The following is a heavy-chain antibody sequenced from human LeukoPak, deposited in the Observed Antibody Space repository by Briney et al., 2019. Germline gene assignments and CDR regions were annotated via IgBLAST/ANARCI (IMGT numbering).Heavy chain of an antibody. D-gene: IGHD2-2*01. CDR1: GGSISSSSYY. CDR2: IYYSGST. V-gene: IGHV4-39*07. J-gene: IGHJ5*02. Sequence: PSETLSLTCTVSGGSISSSSYYWGWIRQPPGKGLEWIGNIYYSGSTNYNPSLKSRVTISVDKSKNQFSLKLSSVTAADTAVYYCARVQTPPIVVVPAASNWFDPWGQGTLVTVSS. CDR3: ARVQTPPIVVVPAASNWFDP.